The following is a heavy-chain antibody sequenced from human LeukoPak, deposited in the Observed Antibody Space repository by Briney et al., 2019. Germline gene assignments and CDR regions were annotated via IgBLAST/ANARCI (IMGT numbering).Heavy chain of an antibody. CDR2: IYYSGRT. CDR3: ARRLPDWGYSYGD. V-gene: IGHV4-39*01. Sequence: PSETLSLTCTVSDGSISSRSYYWGWIRQPPGKGLEWIGSIYYSGRTYYNPSLKSRVTISVDTSKNQFSLKLSSVTAADTAVYYCARRLPDWGYSYGDWGQGTLVTVSS. D-gene: IGHD5-18*01. CDR1: DGSISSRSYY. J-gene: IGHJ4*02.